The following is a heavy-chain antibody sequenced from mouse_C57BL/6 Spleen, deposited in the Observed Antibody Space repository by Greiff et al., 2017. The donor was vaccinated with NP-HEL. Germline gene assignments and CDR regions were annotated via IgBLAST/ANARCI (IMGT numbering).Heavy chain of an antibody. Sequence: QVQLQQPGAELVKPGASVKMSCKASGYTFTSYWITWVKQRPGQGLECIGDIYPGSGSTNYNEKFKSKATLTVDTSSSTAYMQLSSLTSEDSAVYYCARGDGYYDYYAMDYWGQGTSVTVSS. J-gene: IGHJ4*01. CDR1: GYTFTSYW. CDR3: ARGDGYYDYYAMDY. CDR2: IYPGSGST. D-gene: IGHD2-3*01. V-gene: IGHV1-55*01.